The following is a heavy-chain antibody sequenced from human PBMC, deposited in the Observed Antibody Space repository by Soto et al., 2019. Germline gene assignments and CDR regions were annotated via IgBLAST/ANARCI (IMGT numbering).Heavy chain of an antibody. CDR3: AKAGRYCNTSSCSRLKDNWFDP. V-gene: IGHV3-23*01. CDR2: ISVTGAIT. J-gene: IGHJ5*02. CDR1: GFTFSSYA. Sequence: GGSLSLSCAASGFTFSSYAMTWFRQAPGKGLEWVSVISVTGAITYYADSVKGRFTISRDNSKNTLSLQMNSLRAEDTAVYYWAKAGRYCNTSSCSRLKDNWFDPWGQGTPVTVSS. D-gene: IGHD2-2*01.